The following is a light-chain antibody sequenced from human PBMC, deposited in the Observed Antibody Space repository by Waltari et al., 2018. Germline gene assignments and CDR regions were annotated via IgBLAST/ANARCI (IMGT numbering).Light chain of an antibody. J-gene: IGKJ3*01. CDR1: QSISASY. CDR2: GAS. CDR3: QQYGGSPPFT. Sequence: EIVLTQSPGTLSLSPGERATLSCRASQSISASYLAWYQQKPGQAPRILIYGASSRATGIPDRFSGSGSGTDFTLSISRLEPEDFAVYYCQQYGGSPPFTFGPGTKVDIK. V-gene: IGKV3-20*01.